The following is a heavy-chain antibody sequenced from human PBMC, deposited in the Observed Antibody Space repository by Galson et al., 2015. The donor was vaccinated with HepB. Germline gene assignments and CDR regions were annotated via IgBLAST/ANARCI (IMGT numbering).Heavy chain of an antibody. CDR3: AKASYYYDSYGSQTTDFQH. V-gene: IGHV3-23*01. D-gene: IGHD3-22*01. CDR2: ISGSGGST. Sequence: SLRLSCAASGFTFSSYALSWVRQPPGKGLEWVSDISGSGGSTYYADSVKGRFIISRDNSKNTLYLQMNSLRAEDTAVYYCAKASYYYDSYGSQTTDFQHWGQGTLVTVSS. J-gene: IGHJ1*01. CDR1: GFTFSSYA.